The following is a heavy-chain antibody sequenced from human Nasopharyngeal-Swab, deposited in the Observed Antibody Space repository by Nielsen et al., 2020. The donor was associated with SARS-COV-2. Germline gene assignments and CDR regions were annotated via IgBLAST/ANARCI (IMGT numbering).Heavy chain of an antibody. CDR2: IYTSGST. J-gene: IGHJ4*02. D-gene: IGHD3-3*01. V-gene: IGHV4-4*07. CDR3: ARVRRDTIFGVVIIGTFDY. Sequence: SETLSLTCTVSGGSISSYYWSWIRQPAGKGLEWIGRIYTSGSTNYNPSLKSRVTMSVDTSKNQFSLKLSSVTAADTAVYYCARVRRDTIFGVVIIGTFDYWGQGTLVTVSS. CDR1: GGSISSYY.